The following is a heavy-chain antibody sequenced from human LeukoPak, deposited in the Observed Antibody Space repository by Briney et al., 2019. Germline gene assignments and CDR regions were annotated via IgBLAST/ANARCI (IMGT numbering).Heavy chain of an antibody. V-gene: IGHV3-48*04. CDR2: ISSSSTI. D-gene: IGHD1-26*01. Sequence: GGSLRLSCAASGFTFSTYSMNWVRQAPGKGLEWVSYISSSSTIYYADSVKGRFTISRDDAKRTVDLQMDNLRAEDTAIYYCAYRNNFEYWGQGALVTVSS. J-gene: IGHJ4*02. CDR1: GFTFSTYS. CDR3: AYRNNFEY.